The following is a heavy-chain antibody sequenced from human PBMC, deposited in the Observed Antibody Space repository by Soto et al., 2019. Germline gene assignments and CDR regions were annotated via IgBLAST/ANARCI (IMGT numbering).Heavy chain of an antibody. CDR3: AQMWFGELWHGMDV. Sequence: QLVQSGAEVKKPGSSVKVSCKASGGDFLSYTISWVRQAPGQGPEWMGTIIPILDVAKNAQKFQGRVAITADQATRTVYMELRSLRSDDTAVYYCAQMWFGELWHGMDVWGQGTTITVSS. CDR2: IIPILDVA. D-gene: IGHD3-10*01. CDR1: GGDFLSYT. J-gene: IGHJ6*02. V-gene: IGHV1-69*02.